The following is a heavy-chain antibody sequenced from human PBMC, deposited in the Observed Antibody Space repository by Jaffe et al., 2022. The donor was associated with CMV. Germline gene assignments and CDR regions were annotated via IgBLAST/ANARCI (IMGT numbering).Heavy chain of an antibody. CDR3: VRDPVGYLYGMDV. CDR1: GFTFTDYY. V-gene: IGHV3-11*01. J-gene: IGHJ6*02. Sequence: QVQLVESGGDLVKPGGSLRLSCAASGFTFTDYYMSWIRQAPGKGLEWLSYTSGSGSAMFYADSVKGRFTISRDNAKNSVSLQMKSLRAEDTAVYYCVRDPVGYLYGMDVWGQGTTVTVSS. CDR2: TSGSGSAM. D-gene: IGHD5-12*01.